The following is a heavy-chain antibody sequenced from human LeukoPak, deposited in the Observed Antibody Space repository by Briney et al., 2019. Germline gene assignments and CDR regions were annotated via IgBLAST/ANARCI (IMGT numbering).Heavy chain of an antibody. CDR1: GFTFSSYA. CDR3: ARSRGISASPNWFDP. V-gene: IGHV3-64*01. J-gene: IGHJ5*02. Sequence: GGSLRLSCAASGFTFSSYAMHWVRQAPGKGLDYVSGISSNGGTTYYANSVKGRFTISRDNSKNTLYLQMGSLRIEDMGVYYCARSRGISASPNWFDPWGQGTLVTVSS. CDR2: ISSNGGTT. D-gene: IGHD3-3*02.